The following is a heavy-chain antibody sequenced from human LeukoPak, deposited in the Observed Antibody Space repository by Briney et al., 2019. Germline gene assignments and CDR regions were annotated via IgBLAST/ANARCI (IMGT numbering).Heavy chain of an antibody. CDR1: GFTFSSYA. V-gene: IGHV3-23*01. D-gene: IGHD6-13*01. CDR2: ISGSGGST. J-gene: IGHJ5*02. Sequence: PGGSLRLSCAASGFTFSSYAASWVRQAPGKGLEWVSAISGSGGSTYYADSVKGRFTISRDNSKNTLYLQMNSLRAEDTAVYYCAKDRLLAAAPNWFDPWGQGTLVTVSS. CDR3: AKDRLLAAAPNWFDP.